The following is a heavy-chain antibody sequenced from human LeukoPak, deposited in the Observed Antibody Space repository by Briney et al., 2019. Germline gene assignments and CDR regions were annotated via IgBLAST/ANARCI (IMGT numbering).Heavy chain of an antibody. CDR2: ISGSGGST. D-gene: IGHD1-14*01. J-gene: IGHJ4*02. CDR1: GFTFSSYA. V-gene: IGHV3-23*01. Sequence: GGSLRLSCAASGFTFSSYAMSWVRQAPGEGLEWVSGISGSGGSTYYADSVKGRFTISRDNSKNTLYLQMDSLRAEDTAVYYCAKVGTGRSDYWGQGTLVTVSS. CDR3: AKVGTGRSDY.